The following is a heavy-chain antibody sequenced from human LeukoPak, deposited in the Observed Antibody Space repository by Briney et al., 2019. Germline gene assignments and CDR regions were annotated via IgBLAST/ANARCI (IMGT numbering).Heavy chain of an antibody. V-gene: IGHV3-15*01. CDR3: AKHIYGVVSIQQ. CDR2: IRSRADGGTA. CDR1: GFNFGDYA. Sequence: GGSLRLSCTTSGFNFGDYAMSWFRQAPGKGLEWVGRIRSRADGGTAEYATAVEGRFTISRDDSTNTLYLHMSNVKTEDTAVYYCAKHIYGVVSIQQWGQGTLVTVSS. D-gene: IGHD3-3*01. J-gene: IGHJ1*01.